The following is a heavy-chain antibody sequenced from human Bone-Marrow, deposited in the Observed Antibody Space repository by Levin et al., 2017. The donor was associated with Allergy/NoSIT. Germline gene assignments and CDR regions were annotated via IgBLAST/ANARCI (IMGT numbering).Heavy chain of an antibody. CDR2: IYPGDADT. D-gene: IGHD5-18*01. V-gene: IGHV5-51*01. Sequence: RGESLKISCKASGYIFTTYWIGWVRQRPGKGLEWMGIIYPGDADTRYRPSFQGQVTISADKSINTAYLQWSSLKASDSAMYYCARKLHTADLWGQGTLVTVSS. CDR1: GYIFTTYW. CDR3: ARKLHTADL. J-gene: IGHJ4*02.